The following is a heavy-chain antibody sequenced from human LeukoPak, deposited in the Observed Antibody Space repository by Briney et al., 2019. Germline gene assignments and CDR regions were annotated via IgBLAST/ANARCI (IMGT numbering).Heavy chain of an antibody. CDR2: ISAYNGNT. Sequence: ASVKVSCKASGYTFTSYGISWVRQAPGQGLEWMGWISAYNGNTNYAQKLQGRVIMTTDTSTSTAYMELRSLRSDDTAVYYCARGIAAAGTNWFDPWGQGTLVTVSS. CDR1: GYTFTSYG. CDR3: ARGIAAAGTNWFDP. D-gene: IGHD6-13*01. V-gene: IGHV1-18*01. J-gene: IGHJ5*02.